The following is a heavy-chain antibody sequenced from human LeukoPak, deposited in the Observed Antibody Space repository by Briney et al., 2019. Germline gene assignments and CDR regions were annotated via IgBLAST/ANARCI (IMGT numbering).Heavy chain of an antibody. J-gene: IGHJ4*02. CDR3: AKPALRSGWYLPYFDY. D-gene: IGHD6-19*01. V-gene: IGHV3-23*01. CDR1: ASTFTNYA. CDR2: FSGSGGTT. Sequence: GGPLRPSFAAPASTFTNYAMSWFPQAPGKGLDSASPFSGSGGTTYYADSVQGRFTISRDNSKNTLYLQINSLRAEDTAVYYCAKPALRSGWYLPYFDYWGQGTLVTVSS.